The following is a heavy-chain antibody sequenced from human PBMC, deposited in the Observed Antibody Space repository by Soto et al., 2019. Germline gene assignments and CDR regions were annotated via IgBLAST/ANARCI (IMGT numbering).Heavy chain of an antibody. CDR2: INHSGST. V-gene: IGHV4-34*01. CDR3: ASGTCITIFGVVAPYLDI. CDR1: GGSFSGYY. D-gene: IGHD3-3*01. J-gene: IGHJ3*02. Sequence: QVQLQQWGAGLLKPSETLSLTCAVYGGSFSGYYWSWIRQPPGKGLEWIGEINHSGSTNYNPSLNSRVTISVDTSKNQFSLKLRSVTAADTAVYYCASGTCITIFGVVAPYLDIWGQGTMVTVSS.